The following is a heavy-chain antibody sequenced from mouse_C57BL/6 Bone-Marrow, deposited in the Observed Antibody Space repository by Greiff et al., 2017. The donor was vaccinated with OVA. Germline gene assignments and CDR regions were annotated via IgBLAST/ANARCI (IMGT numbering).Heavy chain of an antibody. CDR3: ARGDLLWLRRGFDY. V-gene: IGHV1-81*01. CDR2: IYPRSGNT. D-gene: IGHD2-2*01. J-gene: IGHJ2*01. CDR1: GYTFTSYG. Sequence: QVQLKESGAELARPGASVKLSCKASGYTFTSYGISWVKQRTGQGLEWIGEIYPRSGNTYYNEKFKGKATLTADKSSSTAYMELRSLTSEDSAVYFCARGDLLWLRRGFDYWGQGTTLTVSS.